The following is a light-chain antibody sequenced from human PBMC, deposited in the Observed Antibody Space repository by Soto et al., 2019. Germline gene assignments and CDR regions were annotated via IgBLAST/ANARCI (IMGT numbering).Light chain of an antibody. J-gene: IGKJ5*01. V-gene: IGKV3-11*01. CDR3: HRRHYWPPIA. CDR2: YAS. CDR1: LSVSVY. Sequence: VLTQSPATPSVSPGERSTLSCRTSLSVSVYLDWYQQKPRQAPRLIISYASNRATGIPASFIGGGSATNYTLTTSSLQPEDFAVYDDHRRHYWPPIACGQGTRLEIK.